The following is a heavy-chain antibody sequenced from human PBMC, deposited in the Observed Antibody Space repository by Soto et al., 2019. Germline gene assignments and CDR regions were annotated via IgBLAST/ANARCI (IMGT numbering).Heavy chain of an antibody. CDR3: ARSIADVSEQLVLGEDYYYYYYMDV. V-gene: IGHV3-33*01. CDR2: IWYDGSNK. J-gene: IGHJ6*03. CDR1: GFTFSSYG. D-gene: IGHD6-6*01. Sequence: GGSLRLSCAASGFTFSSYGMHWVRQAPGKGLEWVAVIWYDGSNKYYADSVKGRFTISRDNSKNTLYLQMNSLRAEDTAVYYCARSIADVSEQLVLGEDYYYYYYMDVWGKGTTVTVSS.